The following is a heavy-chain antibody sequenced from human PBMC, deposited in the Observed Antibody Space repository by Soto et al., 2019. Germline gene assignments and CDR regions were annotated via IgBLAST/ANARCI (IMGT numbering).Heavy chain of an antibody. Sequence: PSETLSLTCTVSGGSISSYYWSWIRQPPGKGLEWIGYIYYSGSTNYNPSLKSRVTISVDTSKNQFSLKLSSVTAADTAVYYCARGSGVFGGSYYYYYYGMDVWGQGTTVT. CDR2: IYYSGST. CDR1: GGSISSYY. CDR3: ARGSGVFGGSYYYYYYGMDV. J-gene: IGHJ6*02. V-gene: IGHV4-59*12. D-gene: IGHD3-3*01.